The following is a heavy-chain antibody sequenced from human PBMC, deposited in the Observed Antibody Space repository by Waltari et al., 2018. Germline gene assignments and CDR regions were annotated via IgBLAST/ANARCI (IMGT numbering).Heavy chain of an antibody. J-gene: IGHJ4*02. CDR1: GFTFSSYA. CDR3: AKEGYCSSTSCYAPFCY. CDR2: LSGSGGST. Sequence: EVQLVESGGGLVQPGGSLRLSCAASGFTFSSYAMSWVRQAPGKVLEWVSALSGSGGSTYYADSVKGRFTISRDNAKNTLYLQMNSLRAEDTAVYYCAKEGYCSSTSCYAPFCYWGQGTLVTVSS. V-gene: IGHV3-23*04. D-gene: IGHD2-2*01.